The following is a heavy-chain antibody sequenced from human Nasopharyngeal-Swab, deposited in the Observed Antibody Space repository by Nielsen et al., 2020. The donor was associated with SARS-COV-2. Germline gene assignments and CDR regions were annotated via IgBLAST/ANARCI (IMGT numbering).Heavy chain of an antibody. V-gene: IGHV3-21*04. CDR1: GFTLSRYS. Sequence: GESLKISCAASGFTLSRYSMNCVRHAPGKGLEWVSSISSSSSYIYYADSVKGRFTISRDNAKNSLYLQMNSLRAEDTAVYYCAKDMEEDWLLSPIDYWGQGTLVTVSS. J-gene: IGHJ4*02. D-gene: IGHD3/OR15-3a*01. CDR2: ISSSSSYI. CDR3: AKDMEEDWLLSPIDY.